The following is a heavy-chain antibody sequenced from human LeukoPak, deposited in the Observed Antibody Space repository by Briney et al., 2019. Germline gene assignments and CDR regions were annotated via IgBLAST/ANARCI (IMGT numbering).Heavy chain of an antibody. Sequence: PGGSLRLSCAASGFTFSSYAMSWVRQAPGKGLEWVSAISGSGGSTYYADSVKGRFTISRDNSKNTLFLQMNSLRAENTAVYYCTKDAGYSSGREFDSWGQGTLVIVSS. J-gene: IGHJ4*02. CDR1: GFTFSSYA. CDR2: ISGSGGST. V-gene: IGHV3-23*01. D-gene: IGHD6-19*01. CDR3: TKDAGYSSGREFDS.